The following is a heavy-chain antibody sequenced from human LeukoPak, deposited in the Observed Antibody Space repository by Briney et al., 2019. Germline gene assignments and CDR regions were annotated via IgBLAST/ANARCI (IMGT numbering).Heavy chain of an antibody. D-gene: IGHD4-23*01. Sequence: ASVKVSCKASGYTFTSYDINWVRQATGQGLEWMGWINPNSGGTNYAQKLQGRVTMTTDTSTSTAYMELRSLRSDETAVYYCARQGYGGHSRGAADYWGQGTLVTVSS. CDR2: INPNSGGT. V-gene: IGHV1-18*01. CDR1: GYTFTSYD. J-gene: IGHJ4*02. CDR3: ARQGYGGHSRGAADY.